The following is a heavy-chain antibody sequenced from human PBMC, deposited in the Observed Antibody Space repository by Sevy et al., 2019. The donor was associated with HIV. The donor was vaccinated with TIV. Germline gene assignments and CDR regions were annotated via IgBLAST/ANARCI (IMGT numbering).Heavy chain of an antibody. D-gene: IGHD3-22*01. CDR2: IWNDGSNK. J-gene: IGHJ4*02. CDR3: ARGGDFNDRSAKRDFDY. V-gene: IGHV3-33*01. CDR1: GFTFSNYG. Sequence: GGSLILSCAASGFTFSNYGMHWLRQAPGKGLEWVAVIWNDGSNKYYADSVKGRFTISRDNSKNTLYLQMNSLRVEDTAVYFCARGGDFNDRSAKRDFDYWGQGTLVTVSS.